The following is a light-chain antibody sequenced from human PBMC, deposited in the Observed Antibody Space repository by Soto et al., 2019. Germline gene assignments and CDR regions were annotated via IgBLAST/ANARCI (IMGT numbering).Light chain of an antibody. J-gene: IGKJ4*01. Sequence: DIQMTQSPSTLSASVGDRVTITFRASQSISSWLAWYQQKPGKAPKLLIYDASSLESGVPSRFSGSGSGTDFTLTISSLEPEDFAVYYCQQRSDWLTFGGRTKVDI. CDR1: QSISSW. CDR2: DAS. V-gene: IGKV1-5*01. CDR3: QQRSDWLT.